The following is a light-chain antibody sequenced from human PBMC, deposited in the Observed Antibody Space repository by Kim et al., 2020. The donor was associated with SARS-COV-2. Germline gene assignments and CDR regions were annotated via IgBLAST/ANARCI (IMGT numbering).Light chain of an antibody. V-gene: IGKV1-6*01. J-gene: IGKJ4*01. CDR3: LQDYNYPFT. Sequence: AIQMTQSPSSLSASVGDRVTITCRASQDIRIDLAWYQQKPGKAPNLLIYGASSLQTGVPSRFGGSGSGTDFTLTISSLQPEDLATYYCLQDYNYPFTFGGGTKVDIK. CDR1: QDIRID. CDR2: GAS.